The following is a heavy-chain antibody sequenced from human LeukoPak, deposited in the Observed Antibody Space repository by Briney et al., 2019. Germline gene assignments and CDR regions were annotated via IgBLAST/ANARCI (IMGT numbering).Heavy chain of an antibody. J-gene: IGHJ4*02. D-gene: IGHD3-22*01. CDR2: IYYSGST. V-gene: IGHV4-59*01. CDR1: GGSINNDY. Sequence: PSETLSLTCTVSGGSINNDYWSWIRQPPGKGLEWIGYIYYSGSTNYNPSLQSRVTISVDTSKKQFSLRLSSVTAADTAAYYCARGTWRRGYPEPFDYWGQGTLVTVSS. CDR3: ARGTWRRGYPEPFDY.